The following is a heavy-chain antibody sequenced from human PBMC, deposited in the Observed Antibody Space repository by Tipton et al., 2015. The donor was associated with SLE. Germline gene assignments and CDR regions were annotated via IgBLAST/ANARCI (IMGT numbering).Heavy chain of an antibody. CDR2: IYYSGST. CDR3: ARGLGFDWFNY. V-gene: IGHV4-59*01. Sequence: TLSLTCAVYGGPFSGYYWSWIRQPPGKGLEWIGYIYYSGSTNYNPSLKSRVTISVDTSKNQFSLKLSSVTAADTAVYYCARGLGFDWFNYWGQGTLVTVSS. J-gene: IGHJ4*02. CDR1: GGPFSGYY. D-gene: IGHD3-9*01.